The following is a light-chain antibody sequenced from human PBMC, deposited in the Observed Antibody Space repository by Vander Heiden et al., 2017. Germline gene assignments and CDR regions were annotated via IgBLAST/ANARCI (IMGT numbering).Light chain of an antibody. CDR2: GKN. CDR3: NSRDSSGNHLVV. J-gene: IGLJ2*01. V-gene: IGLV3-19*01. Sequence: SCELTQDPAASVALGQTARITCQGDSLRSYYASWYQQKPGQAPVLVIYGKNNRPSGIPDRFSGSSSGNTASLTITGAQAEDEADYYCNSRDSSGNHLVVFGGGTKLTVL. CDR1: SLRSYY.